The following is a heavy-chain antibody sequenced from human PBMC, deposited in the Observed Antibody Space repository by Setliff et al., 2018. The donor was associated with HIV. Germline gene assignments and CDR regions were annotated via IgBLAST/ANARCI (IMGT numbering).Heavy chain of an antibody. CDR1: GFIFTNYA. J-gene: IGHJ6*03. Sequence: ASVKVSCKTSGFIFTNYAVHWVRQAPGQGLEWMGWINAGNGDTRYSQKFQGSVTFTRDTSASTAYMEVSSLRSEDTAVYYCARCAPGPYGESVHYYYNMDVWGKGTTVTVSS. V-gene: IGHV1-3*01. CDR3: ARCAPGPYGESVHYYYNMDV. CDR2: INAGNGDT. D-gene: IGHD2-21*01.